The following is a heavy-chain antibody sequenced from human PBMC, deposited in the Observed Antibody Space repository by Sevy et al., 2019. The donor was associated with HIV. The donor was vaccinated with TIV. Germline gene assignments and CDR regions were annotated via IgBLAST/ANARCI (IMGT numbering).Heavy chain of an antibody. D-gene: IGHD3-3*01. CDR1: GGSISSSSYY. CDR3: ARDKRITIFGVVTPLDAFDI. J-gene: IGHJ3*02. V-gene: IGHV4-39*01. CDR2: IYYSGST. Sequence: SETLSLTCTVSGGSISSSSYYWGWIRQPPGKGLEWIGSIYYSGSTYYNPSLKSRVTISVDTSKNQFSLKLSSVTVADTAVYYCARDKRITIFGVVTPLDAFDIWGQGTMVTVSS.